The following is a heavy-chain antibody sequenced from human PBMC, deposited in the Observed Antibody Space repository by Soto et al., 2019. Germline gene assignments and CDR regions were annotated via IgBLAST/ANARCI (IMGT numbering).Heavy chain of an antibody. CDR1: GFSFSPYA. CDR2: ISGSGNKT. J-gene: IGHJ4*02. Sequence: EVQLLESGGSLVQPGGSLRLSCAGSGFSFSPYAMSWVRQAPGKGLEWDSSISGSGNKTYYADSVKGRFTISRDNSKDTLFLQMNGLSAEDTALYYCARGVRLHFDNWGQGTLVTVSS. V-gene: IGHV3-23*01. CDR3: ARGVRLHFDN.